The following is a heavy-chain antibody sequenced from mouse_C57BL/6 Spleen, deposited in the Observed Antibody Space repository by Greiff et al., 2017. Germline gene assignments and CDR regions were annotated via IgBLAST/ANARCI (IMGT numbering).Heavy chain of an antibody. J-gene: IGHJ3*01. D-gene: IGHD1-1*01. Sequence: EVQLQQSGPELVKPGASVKISCKASGYTFTDYYMNWVKQSHGKSLEWIGDINPNNGGTSYNQKFKGKATLTVDKSSSTAYMELRSLTSEDSAVYYCARPLLLRGFAYWGQGTLVTVSA. V-gene: IGHV1-26*01. CDR1: GYTFTDYY. CDR2: INPNNGGT. CDR3: ARPLLLRGFAY.